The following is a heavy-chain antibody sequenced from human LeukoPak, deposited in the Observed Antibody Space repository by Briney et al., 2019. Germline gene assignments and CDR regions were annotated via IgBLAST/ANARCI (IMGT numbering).Heavy chain of an antibody. V-gene: IGHV3-21*04. D-gene: IGHD5-12*01. CDR2: ISSSSDYI. CDR3: AKVTSGRLPDYFDY. CDR1: GFTFSDYS. J-gene: IGHJ4*02. Sequence: PGGSLRLSCPASGFTFSDYSMSWVRQAPGKGLEWVSSISSSSDYIYYADSVKGRFTISRDNSKNTLYLQMNSLRAEDTAVYYCAKVTSGRLPDYFDYWGQGTLVTVSS.